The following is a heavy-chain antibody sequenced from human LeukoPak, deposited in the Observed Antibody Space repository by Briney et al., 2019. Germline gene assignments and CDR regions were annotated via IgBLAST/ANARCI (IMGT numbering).Heavy chain of an antibody. CDR1: GFTFSSYA. CDR3: AKDLISPRSVGSSEKLDY. D-gene: IGHD3-10*01. V-gene: IGHV3-23*01. CDR2: IFGSGIDT. J-gene: IGHJ4*02. Sequence: GGSLRLSCAASGFTFSSYAMSWVRQAPGKGLEWVSSIFGSGIDTQYADSVKGRFTIFRDNSENTLYLEMNSLRPEDTAIYYCAKDLISPRSVGSSEKLDYWGQGTLVTVSS.